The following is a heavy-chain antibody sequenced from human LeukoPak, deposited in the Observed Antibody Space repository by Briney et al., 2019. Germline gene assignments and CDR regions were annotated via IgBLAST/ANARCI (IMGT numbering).Heavy chain of an antibody. CDR3: ATPPVVAAAGDTDYYYGMDV. CDR1: GYTFTSYG. Sequence: GASVKVSCKASGYTFTSYGISWVRQAPGQGLEWMGWISAYNGNTNYAQKLQGRVTMTTDTSTSTAYMELRSLRSDDTAVYYCATPPVVAAAGDTDYYYGMDVWGQGTTVTVSS. J-gene: IGHJ6*02. CDR2: ISAYNGNT. D-gene: IGHD6-13*01. V-gene: IGHV1-18*01.